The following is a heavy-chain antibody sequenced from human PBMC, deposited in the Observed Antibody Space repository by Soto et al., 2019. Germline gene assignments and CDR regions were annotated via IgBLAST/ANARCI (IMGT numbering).Heavy chain of an antibody. CDR1: GGTFSSYA. Sequence: SVKVSCKASGGTFSSYAISWVRQAPGQGLEWMGGIIPIFGTANYAQKFQGRVTITADESTSTAYMELSSLRSEDTAVYYCVGVELYYYDSSGHGMDVWGQGTTVTVSS. CDR2: IIPIFGTA. D-gene: IGHD3-22*01. J-gene: IGHJ6*02. V-gene: IGHV1-69*13. CDR3: VGVELYYYDSSGHGMDV.